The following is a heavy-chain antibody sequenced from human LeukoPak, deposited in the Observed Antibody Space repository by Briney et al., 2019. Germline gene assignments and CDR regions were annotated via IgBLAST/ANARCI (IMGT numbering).Heavy chain of an antibody. J-gene: IGHJ6*03. V-gene: IGHV3-21*01. CDR2: ISSSGSYI. D-gene: IGHD3-3*01. Sequence: PGGSLRLSCAASGFTFSDHYMDWVRQAPGKGLEWVSSISSSGSYIYYADSVKGRFTISRDNAKNSLYLQMNSLRAEDTAVYYCARGTYYDFWSGYYTYYYYMDVWGKGTTVTVSS. CDR1: GFTFSDHY. CDR3: ARGTYYDFWSGYYTYYYYMDV.